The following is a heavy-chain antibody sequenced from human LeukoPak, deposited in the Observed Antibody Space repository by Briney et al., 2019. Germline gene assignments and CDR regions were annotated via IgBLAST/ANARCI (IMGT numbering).Heavy chain of an antibody. V-gene: IGHV1-69*05. CDR3: ARGKSSSWYPTDAFDI. J-gene: IGHJ3*02. CDR1: GGTFSSYA. CDR2: IISIFGTA. Sequence: GASVKVSCKASGGTFSSYAISWVRQAPGQGLEWMGGIISIFGTANYAQKFQGRVTITTDESTSTAYMELSSLRSEDTAVYYCARGKSSSWYPTDAFDIWGQGTMVTVSS. D-gene: IGHD6-13*01.